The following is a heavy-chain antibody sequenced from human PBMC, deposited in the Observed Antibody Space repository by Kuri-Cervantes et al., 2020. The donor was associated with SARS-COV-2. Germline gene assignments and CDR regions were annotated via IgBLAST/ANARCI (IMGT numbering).Heavy chain of an antibody. Sequence: GSLRLSCAVSGYSISSGYYWGWIRQPPGKGLEWIGSIYHSGSTYYNPSLKSRVTISVDTSKNQFSLKLSSVTAADTAVYYCARGKQWLVRDNWFDPWGQGTLVTVSS. CDR2: IYHSGST. D-gene: IGHD6-19*01. J-gene: IGHJ5*02. CDR3: ARGKQWLVRDNWFDP. V-gene: IGHV4-38-2*01. CDR1: GYSISSGYY.